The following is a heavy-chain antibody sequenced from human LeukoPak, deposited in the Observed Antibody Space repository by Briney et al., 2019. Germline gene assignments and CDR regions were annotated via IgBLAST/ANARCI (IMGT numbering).Heavy chain of an antibody. J-gene: IGHJ4*02. Sequence: ASVKVSCKASGYTFTSYDINWVRQATGQGLEWMGWMNPNSGNTGYAQKFQGRVTMTRNTSISTAYMELSSLRSDDTAVYYCAREEGLVGAIFDYWGQGTLVTVSS. CDR3: AREEGLVGAIFDY. D-gene: IGHD1-26*01. CDR1: GYTFTSYD. CDR2: MNPNSGNT. V-gene: IGHV1-8*01.